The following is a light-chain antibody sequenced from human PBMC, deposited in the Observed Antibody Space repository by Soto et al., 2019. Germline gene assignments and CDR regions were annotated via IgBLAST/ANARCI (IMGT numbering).Light chain of an antibody. J-gene: IGLJ2*01. CDR2: DVS. Sequence: QSVLTQPRSVSGSPGQSVTISCTGTSSDVGGYNYVSWYQQHPGKAPKLMSYDVSKRPSGVPDRSSGTKSGNTASLTISGLQAEDEADYYCGSYAGSSVVFGGGTKLTVL. CDR3: GSYAGSSVV. V-gene: IGLV2-11*01. CDR1: SSDVGGYNY.